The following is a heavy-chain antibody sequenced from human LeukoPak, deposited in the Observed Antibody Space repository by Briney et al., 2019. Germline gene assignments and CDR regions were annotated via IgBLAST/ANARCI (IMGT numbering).Heavy chain of an antibody. CDR2: IKRKADGGPT. CDR3: STNQALDI. V-gene: IGHV3-15*01. J-gene: IGHJ3*02. Sequence: GGSLRLSCAASGFIFSDVWMTWVRQAPGKGLEWVGRIKRKADGGPTDYAAPVKGRFTISRDDSKNTLYLQMNSLKIEDTAVYFCSTNQALDIWGQGTKVTVSS. CDR1: GFIFSDVW.